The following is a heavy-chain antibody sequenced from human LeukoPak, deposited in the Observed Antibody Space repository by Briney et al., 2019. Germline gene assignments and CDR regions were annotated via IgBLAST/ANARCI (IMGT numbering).Heavy chain of an antibody. CDR3: ASSPSGVPAAIYRFDP. J-gene: IGHJ5*02. V-gene: IGHV1-69*13. CDR1: GGTFSSYA. Sequence: ASVKVSCKASGGTFSSYAISWVRQAPGQGLEWMGGIIPIFGTANYAQKFQGRVTITADESTSTAYMELSSLRSEDTAVYYCASSPSGVPAAIYRFDPWGQGTLVTVSS. D-gene: IGHD2-2*01. CDR2: IIPIFGTA.